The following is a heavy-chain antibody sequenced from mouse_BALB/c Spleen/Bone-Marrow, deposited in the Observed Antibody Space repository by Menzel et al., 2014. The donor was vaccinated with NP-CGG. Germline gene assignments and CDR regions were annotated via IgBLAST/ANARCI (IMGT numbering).Heavy chain of an antibody. V-gene: IGHV1-54*01. J-gene: IGHJ4*01. CDR1: GYTFSSYW. CDR2: INPGSGGI. Sequence: VQLQQSGAELMKPGASVKISCKATGYTFSSYWIEWIKQRPGQGLEWIGVINPGSGGINYNEKFKGKATLTADKSSSTAYMQLSSLTSDDSAVYFCARELVRGMDYWGQGTSVTVSS. CDR3: ARELVRGMDY. D-gene: IGHD1-1*01.